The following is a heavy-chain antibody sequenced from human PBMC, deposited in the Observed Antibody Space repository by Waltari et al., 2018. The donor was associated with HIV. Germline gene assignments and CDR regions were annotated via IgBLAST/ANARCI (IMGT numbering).Heavy chain of an antibody. D-gene: IGHD2-15*01. Sequence: QVQLQESGPGLVKPSETLSLTCAVSGYSISSGYYRGWIRQPPGRGLEWIGSIYHSGSTYYNPSLKSRVTISVDTSKNQFSLKLSSVTAADTAVYYCARQIQCSGGSCHDAYFDYWGQGTLVTVSS. CDR1: GYSISSGYY. CDR3: ARQIQCSGGSCHDAYFDY. J-gene: IGHJ4*02. V-gene: IGHV4-38-2*01. CDR2: IYHSGST.